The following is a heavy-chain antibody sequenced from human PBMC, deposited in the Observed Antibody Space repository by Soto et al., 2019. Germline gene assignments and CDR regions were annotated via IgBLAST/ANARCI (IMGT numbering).Heavy chain of an antibody. Sequence: PSETLSLTCAVYGGSFSGYYWSWIRQPPGKGLEWIGEINHSGSTNYNPSLKSRVTISVDTSKNQFSLKLSSVAAADTAVYYCAREILLYGSGSYYLDYWGQGTLVTVAS. V-gene: IGHV4-34*01. D-gene: IGHD3-10*01. CDR1: GGSFSGYY. CDR2: INHSGST. CDR3: AREILLYGSGSYYLDY. J-gene: IGHJ4*02.